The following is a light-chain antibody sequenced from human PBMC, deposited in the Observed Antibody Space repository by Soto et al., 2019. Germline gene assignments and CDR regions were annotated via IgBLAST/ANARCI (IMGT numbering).Light chain of an antibody. CDR3: QQYNSWPLT. CDR2: DIF. CDR1: QSVSSSY. V-gene: IGKV3D-15*01. Sequence: IVLTQSPGTLSLSPGERATLSCGASQSVSSSYLAWYQQKPGQAPRLVMYDIFTRATGVPTRISGSGSGTEFTLTISSLQSEDFEVYYCQQYNSWPLTFGGGTKVDIK. J-gene: IGKJ4*01.